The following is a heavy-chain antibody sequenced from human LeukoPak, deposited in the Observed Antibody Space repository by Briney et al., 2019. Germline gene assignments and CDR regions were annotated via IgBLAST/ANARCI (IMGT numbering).Heavy chain of an antibody. V-gene: IGHV3-21*01. CDR1: GFTFSSYS. Sequence: PGGSLRLSCAASGFTFSSYSMNWVRQAPGKGLEWVSSISSSSSYIYYADSVKGRFTISRDNAKNSLYLQMNSLRAEDTAVYYCARNLETGRENWFDPWGQGTLVTVSS. CDR3: ARNLETGRENWFDP. D-gene: IGHD5-24*01. CDR2: ISSSSSYI. J-gene: IGHJ5*02.